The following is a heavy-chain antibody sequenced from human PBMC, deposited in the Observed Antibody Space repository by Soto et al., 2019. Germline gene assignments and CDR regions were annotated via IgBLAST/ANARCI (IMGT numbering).Heavy chain of an antibody. D-gene: IGHD3-22*01. V-gene: IGHV5-51*01. J-gene: IGHJ4*02. CDR1: GYTFPTYW. CDR2: IYPGDSDT. CDR3: ARRYYNSDSYYYIGDY. Sequence: GESLKISCTGSGYTFPTYWVAWVRQMPGKGLEWMGIIYPGDSDTRYSPSFQGQVTISVDKSINTAYLQWSSLQASDTAIYYCARRYYNSDSYYYIGDYWGQGTLVTVSS.